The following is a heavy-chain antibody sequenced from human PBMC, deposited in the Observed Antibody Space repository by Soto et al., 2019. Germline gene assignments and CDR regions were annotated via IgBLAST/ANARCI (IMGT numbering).Heavy chain of an antibody. D-gene: IGHD3-22*01. J-gene: IGHJ6*02. Sequence: SVKVSCKASGYTFTSYGISWVRQAPGQGLEWMGWISAYNGNTNYAQKLQGRVTMTTDTSTSTAYMELRSLRSDDTAVYYCARDLLYYYDSSGYSSGYYYYGMDVWGQGTTVTVSS. CDR3: ARDLLYYYDSSGYSSGYYYYGMDV. CDR2: ISAYNGNT. CDR1: GYTFTSYG. V-gene: IGHV1-18*01.